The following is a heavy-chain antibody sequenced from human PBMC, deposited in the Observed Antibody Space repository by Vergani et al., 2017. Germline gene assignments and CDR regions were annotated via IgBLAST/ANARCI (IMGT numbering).Heavy chain of an antibody. Sequence: EVQVVESGGGLIKPGGSLRLSCVVSGITFKNAWINWVRQAPGKGLEWIGRIRSKNDGGTADYAAPLKGRFTISRDDSKDSAFLLVNNLKTEDTAVYFCDTDYHDCWGQGALVTVSS. V-gene: IGHV3-15*01. CDR2: IRSKNDGGTA. D-gene: IGHD2-8*02. CDR1: GITFKNAW. J-gene: IGHJ4*02. CDR3: DTDYHDC.